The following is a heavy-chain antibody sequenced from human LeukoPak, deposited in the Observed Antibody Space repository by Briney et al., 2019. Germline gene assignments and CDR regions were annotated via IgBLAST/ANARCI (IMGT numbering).Heavy chain of an antibody. CDR1: GFTFSSYS. J-gene: IGHJ4*02. V-gene: IGHV3-21*01. CDR2: ISSSSSYI. CDR3: ARWPTSSSWYGTTRGFDY. D-gene: IGHD6-13*01. Sequence: PGGSLRLSCAASGFTFSSYSMNWVRQAPGKGLEWVSAISSSSSYIYYSDSVKGRFTISRDNAKNSLYLQMNSLRAEDTAVYYCARWPTSSSWYGTTRGFDYWGQGTLVTVSS.